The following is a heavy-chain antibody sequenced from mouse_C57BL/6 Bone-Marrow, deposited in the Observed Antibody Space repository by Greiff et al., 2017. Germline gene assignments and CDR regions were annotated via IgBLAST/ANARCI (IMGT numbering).Heavy chain of an antibody. V-gene: IGHV1-59*01. CDR3: ARPTVVEDYFDY. D-gene: IGHD1-1*01. J-gene: IGHJ2*01. CDR2: IDPSDSYT. CDR1: GYTFTSYW. Sequence: QVQLQQPGAELVRPGTSVKLSCTASGYTFTSYWMHWVKQRPGQGLEWIGVIDPSDSYTNYNQKFKGKATLTVDTSTSTAYMQLSSLTSEDSAVYYCARPTVVEDYFDYWGQGTTLTVSS.